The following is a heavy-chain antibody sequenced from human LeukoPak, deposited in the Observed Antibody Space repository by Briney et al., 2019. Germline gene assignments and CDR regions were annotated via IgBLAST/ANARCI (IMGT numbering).Heavy chain of an antibody. Sequence: GASVKVSCKASGYTFTSYDINWVRQATGQGLEWMGWMNPNSGNTGYAQKFQGRVTMTRNTSISTAYMELSSLRSEDTAVYYCARWGWSERGYYYGMDVWGQGTTVTVSS. V-gene: IGHV1-8*01. CDR1: GYTFTSYD. CDR2: MNPNSGNT. J-gene: IGHJ6*02. D-gene: IGHD6-19*01. CDR3: ARWGWSERGYYYGMDV.